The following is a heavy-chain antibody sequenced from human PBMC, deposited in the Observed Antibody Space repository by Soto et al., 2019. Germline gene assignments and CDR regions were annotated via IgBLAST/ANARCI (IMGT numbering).Heavy chain of an antibody. CDR2: IKEDGSEK. V-gene: IGHV3-7*03. CDR3: ARCGSENDY. Sequence: EVQLVESAGGLVQPGESLRLSCAASGFTFDHYWMTWVRQAPGKGLEWVANIKEDGSEKNYVDSVKGRFTISRDNAKNSLYLQMNSLRAEDTATYYCARCGSENDYWDQGTLVTVSS. J-gene: IGHJ4*02. D-gene: IGHD5-12*01. CDR1: GFTFDHYW.